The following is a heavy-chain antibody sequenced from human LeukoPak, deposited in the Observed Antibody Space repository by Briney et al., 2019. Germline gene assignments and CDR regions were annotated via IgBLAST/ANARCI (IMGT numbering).Heavy chain of an antibody. CDR1: GYSFTSYW. V-gene: IGHV5-10-1*01. CDR3: ARLGTAGSYYYGMDV. Sequence: GESLKISCKGSGYSFTSYWISWVRQMPGKGLEWMGRIDPSDSYTNYCPSFQGHVTISADKSISTAYLQWSSLKASDTAMYYCARLGTAGSYYYGMDVWGRGTTVTVSS. D-gene: IGHD5-18*01. CDR2: IDPSDSYT. J-gene: IGHJ6*02.